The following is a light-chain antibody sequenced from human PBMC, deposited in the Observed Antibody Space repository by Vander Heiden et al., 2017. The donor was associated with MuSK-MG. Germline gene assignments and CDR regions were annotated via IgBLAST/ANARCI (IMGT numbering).Light chain of an antibody. CDR3: QQKNNWHPGFT. CDR1: QSVSSN. CDR2: GAS. Sequence: EIVMTQSPATLSVSPGERATLSCRASQSVSSNLAWYQQKPGQAPRLLIYGASTRATGIKARFSGSGDGTEVTLTIISRHSEDFGVYYCQQKNNWHPGFTFGPGTKVEIK. J-gene: IGKJ3*01. V-gene: IGKV3-15*01.